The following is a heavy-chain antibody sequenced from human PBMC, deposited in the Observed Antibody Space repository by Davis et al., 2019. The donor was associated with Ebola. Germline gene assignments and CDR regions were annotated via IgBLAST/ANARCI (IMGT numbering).Heavy chain of an antibody. D-gene: IGHD6-6*01. CDR2: FGSTTNFI. J-gene: IGHJ4*02. V-gene: IGHV3-21*01. CDR3: ARDGSNSYLDY. Sequence: PGGSLRLSCPASGFTTSSHSMNWVRQAPGKGLECFPSFGSTTNFIYYADSLKGRFTISRDNAKNSLYLQMNSLRAEDTAVYYCARDGSNSYLDYWGQGNLVTVSS. CDR1: GFTTSSHS.